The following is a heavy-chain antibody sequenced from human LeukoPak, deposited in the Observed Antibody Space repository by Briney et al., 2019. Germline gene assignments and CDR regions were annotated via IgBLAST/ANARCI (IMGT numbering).Heavy chain of an antibody. J-gene: IGHJ6*04. Sequence: SETLSLTCAVYGGSFSGYYWSWIRQPPGKGLEWIGEINHSGSTNYNPSLKSRVTISVDTSKNQFSLRLNSVTAADTAVFYCARDIGSRVWGKGTTVIVSS. CDR1: GGSFSGYY. CDR3: ARDIGSRV. CDR2: INHSGST. D-gene: IGHD1-26*01. V-gene: IGHV4-34*01.